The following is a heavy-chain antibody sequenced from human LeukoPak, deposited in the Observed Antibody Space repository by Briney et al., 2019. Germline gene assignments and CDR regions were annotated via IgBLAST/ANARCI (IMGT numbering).Heavy chain of an antibody. J-gene: IGHJ6*03. Sequence: GASVKVCCKASGGTFSSYAISWVRQAPGQGLEWMGGIIPIFGTANYAQKFQGRVTITADESTSTAYMELSSLRSEDTAVYYCARCQMGLRRDYYYMDVWGKGTTVTVSS. CDR3: ARCQMGLRRDYYYMDV. CDR2: IIPIFGTA. CDR1: GGTFSSYA. V-gene: IGHV1-69*13. D-gene: IGHD3-3*01.